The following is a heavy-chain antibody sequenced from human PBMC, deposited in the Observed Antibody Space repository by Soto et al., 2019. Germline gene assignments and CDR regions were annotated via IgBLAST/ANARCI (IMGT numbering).Heavy chain of an antibody. CDR2: INPSGGST. J-gene: IGHJ6*02. CDR1: GCTFTSYY. CDR3: ARDDMVVVAAKGYYYGMDV. D-gene: IGHD2-15*01. Sequence: ASVKVSCKASGCTFTSYYMHWVRQAPGQGLEWMGIINPSGGSTSYAQKFQGRVTMTRDTSTSTVYMELSSLRSEDTAVYYCARDDMVVVAAKGYYYGMDVWGQGTTVTVSS. V-gene: IGHV1-46*01.